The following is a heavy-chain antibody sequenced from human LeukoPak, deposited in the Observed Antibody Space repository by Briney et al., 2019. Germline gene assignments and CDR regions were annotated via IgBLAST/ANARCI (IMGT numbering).Heavy chain of an antibody. CDR2: INHSGST. D-gene: IGHD6-6*01. CDR1: GGSFSGYY. CDR3: ARRPSYSSPLGY. J-gene: IGHJ4*02. Sequence: SSETLSLTCAVYGGSFSGYYWSWIRQPPGKGLEWIGEINHSGSTNYNPSLKSRVTISVDTSKNQFSLKLSSVTAADTAVYYCARRPSYSSPLGYWGQGTLVTVSS. V-gene: IGHV4-34*01.